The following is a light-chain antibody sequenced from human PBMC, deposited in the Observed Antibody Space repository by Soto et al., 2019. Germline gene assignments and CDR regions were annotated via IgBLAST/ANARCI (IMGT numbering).Light chain of an antibody. V-gene: IGKV3-15*01. J-gene: IGKJ4*01. CDR2: GAS. Sequence: TQSAAAVSLSPGERATLSCRATQSVSYNLAWYQHKPGQAPRLLISGASTGATGIPARFSGSGSGTEFTLTISSLQSEDCAIYYSQHDDSWPITSGEGTKVDI. CDR1: QSVSYN. CDR3: QHDDSWPIT.